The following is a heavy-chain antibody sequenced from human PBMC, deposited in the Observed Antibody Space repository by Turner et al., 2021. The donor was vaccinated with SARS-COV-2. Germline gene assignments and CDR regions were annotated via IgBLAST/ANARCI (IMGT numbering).Heavy chain of an antibody. V-gene: IGHV1-69*02. D-gene: IGHD2-21*01. Sequence: QVQLVQSGAEVKKPGSSVKVSCTASVGNFKNYGFNWVRQAPGQGLEWMGRIIPVLDMSEYEQKFQGRVTIIADKSTYYCAIEVIMRGNGYGDQTYYFDYWGQGTLVIVSS. J-gene: IGHJ4*02. CDR2: IIPVLDMS. CDR3: FDY. CDR1: VGNFKNYG.